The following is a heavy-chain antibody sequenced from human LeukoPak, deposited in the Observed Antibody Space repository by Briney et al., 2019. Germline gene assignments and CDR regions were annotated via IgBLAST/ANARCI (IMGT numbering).Heavy chain of an antibody. CDR3: ARRPIASTDYYYFLTS. Sequence: PGGSLRLSCAASEVTFSSYSMNWVRQAPGKGLEWVSSISGSSSFIYYADSVRGRFTISRDNAKNSLYLQMDSLRAEDTAVYYCARRPIASTDYYYFLTSGAKGPRSPSP. CDR2: ISGSSSFI. J-gene: IGHJ6*03. CDR1: EVTFSSYS. D-gene: IGHD6-13*01. V-gene: IGHV3-21*01.